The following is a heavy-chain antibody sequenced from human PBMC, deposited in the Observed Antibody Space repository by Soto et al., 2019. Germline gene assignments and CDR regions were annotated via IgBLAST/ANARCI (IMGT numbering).Heavy chain of an antibody. V-gene: IGHV3-30*03. J-gene: IGHJ4*02. CDR3: ARANLGYYGEFDY. CDR2: ISYDGSNK. Sequence: GGSLRLSCAASGFTFSSYGMHWVRQAPGKGLEWVAVISYDGSNKYYADSVKGRFTISTDTSTSTAYMELRSLRSDDTAVYYCARANLGYYGEFDYWGQGTLVTVSS. CDR1: GFTFSSYG. D-gene: IGHD4-17*01.